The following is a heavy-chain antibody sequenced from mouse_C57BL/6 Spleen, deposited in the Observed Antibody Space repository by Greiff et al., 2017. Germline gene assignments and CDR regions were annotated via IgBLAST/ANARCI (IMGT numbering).Heavy chain of an antibody. D-gene: IGHD2-2*01. CDR3: ARAHFYSGYDLYYAMDY. Sequence: QVQLQQSGAELVKPGASVKLSCKASGYTFTSYWMHWVKQRPGQGLEWIGMFHPNSGSTNYNEKFKGKATLTVDKSSSTAYMQLSSLTSADSAVYYCARAHFYSGYDLYYAMDYWGQGTSVTVSS. CDR2: FHPNSGST. V-gene: IGHV1-64*01. J-gene: IGHJ4*01. CDR1: GYTFTSYW.